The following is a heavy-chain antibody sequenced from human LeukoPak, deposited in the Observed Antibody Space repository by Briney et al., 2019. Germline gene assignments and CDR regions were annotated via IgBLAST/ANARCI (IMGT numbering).Heavy chain of an antibody. V-gene: IGHV5-51*01. D-gene: IGHD5-18*01. CDR3: ARHSSTALSAFDI. Sequence: GAALQISCKGSGSIFTSYWIGWVRQMPGKGLEWMGIIYPGDSDTRYSPSFQGQVTISADKSISTAYLQWSSLKASDTAMYYCARHSSTALSAFDIWGQGTMVTVSS. CDR2: IYPGDSDT. CDR1: GSIFTSYW. J-gene: IGHJ3*02.